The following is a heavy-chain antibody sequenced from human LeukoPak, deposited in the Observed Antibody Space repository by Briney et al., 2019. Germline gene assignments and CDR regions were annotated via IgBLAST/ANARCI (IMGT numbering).Heavy chain of an antibody. CDR2: ISGSGGST. D-gene: IGHD3-9*01. Sequence: GGSLRLSCAASGFTFSSYAMSWVRQAPGKGLEWVSAISGSGGSTYYADSVKGRFTISRDNSKNTLYLQMNSLRAEDTAVYYCAKGAPSPLRYFDWLLYSRAFDIWGQGTMVTVSS. V-gene: IGHV3-23*01. CDR3: AKGAPSPLRYFDWLLYSRAFDI. CDR1: GFTFSSYA. J-gene: IGHJ3*02.